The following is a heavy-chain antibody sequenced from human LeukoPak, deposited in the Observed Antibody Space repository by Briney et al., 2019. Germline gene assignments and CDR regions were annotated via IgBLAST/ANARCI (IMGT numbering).Heavy chain of an antibody. CDR3: ARAAYSSSYYYYMDV. J-gene: IGHJ6*03. CDR2: INPSGGST. CDR1: GYTFTSYA. Sequence: GASVKVSCKASGYTFTSYAMHWVRQAPGQGLEWMGRINPSGGSTSYAQKFQGRVTMTRDTSTSTVYMELSSLRSEDTAVYYCARAAYSSSYYYYMDVWGKGTTVTVSS. V-gene: IGHV1-46*01. D-gene: IGHD6-13*01.